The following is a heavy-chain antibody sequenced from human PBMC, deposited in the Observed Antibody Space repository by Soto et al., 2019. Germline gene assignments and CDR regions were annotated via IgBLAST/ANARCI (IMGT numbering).Heavy chain of an antibody. CDR1: GYTFTGYY. Sequence: QVQLVQSGAEVKKPGAPVKVSCKASGYTFTGYYMHWVRQAPGQGLEWMGWINPNSGGTNYAQKFQGWVTMTRDTSISTAYMELSRLRSDDTAVYYCAIGYCSSTSCSADNWFDPWGQGTLVTVSS. V-gene: IGHV1-2*04. CDR2: INPNSGGT. CDR3: AIGYCSSTSCSADNWFDP. D-gene: IGHD2-2*01. J-gene: IGHJ5*02.